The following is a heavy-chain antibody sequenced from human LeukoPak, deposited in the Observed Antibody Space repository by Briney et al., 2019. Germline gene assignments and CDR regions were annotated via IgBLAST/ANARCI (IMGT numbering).Heavy chain of an antibody. CDR2: ISWNSGSI. Sequence: GGSLRLSCAASGFTFDDYAMHWVRQTPGKGLEWVSGISWNSGSIDYADSVKGRFTISRDNAKNSLYLQMNSLRVEDTAVYYCARRTGITVFSPKGNFDYWGQGTLVTVSS. J-gene: IGHJ4*02. V-gene: IGHV3-9*01. CDR3: ARRTGITVFSPKGNFDY. CDR1: GFTFDDYA. D-gene: IGHD6-19*01.